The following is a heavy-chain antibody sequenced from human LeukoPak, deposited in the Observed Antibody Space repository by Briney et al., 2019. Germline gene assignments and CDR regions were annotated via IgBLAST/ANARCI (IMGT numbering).Heavy chain of an antibody. CDR1: GGSITSSS. CDR3: ARGRYSAGDNWFDP. D-gene: IGHD3-9*01. J-gene: IGHJ5*02. Sequence: SETLSLTGTVSGGSITSSSWSWIRQSPGKGLEWIGCIHYTGSTNYNPSLKSRFTMLIDTAKNQFSLKLSSVTAADTAVYYCARGRYSAGDNWFDPWGQGTLVTVSS. CDR2: IHYTGST. V-gene: IGHV4-59*01.